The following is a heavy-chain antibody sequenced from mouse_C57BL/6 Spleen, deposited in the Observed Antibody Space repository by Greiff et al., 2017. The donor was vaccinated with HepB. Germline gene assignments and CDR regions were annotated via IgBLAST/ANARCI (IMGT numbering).Heavy chain of an antibody. Sequence: QVQLQQSGAELARPGASVKLSCKASGYTFTSYGISWVKQRTGQGLEWIGEIYPRSGNTYYNEKFKGKATLTADKSSSTAYMELRSLTSEDSAVYFCARSRSLRPSSYDGYFPFCYWGQGTTLTVSS. CDR1: GYTFTSYG. CDR3: ARSRSLRPSSYDGYFPFCY. V-gene: IGHV1-81*01. J-gene: IGHJ2*01. CDR2: IYPRSGNT. D-gene: IGHD2-3*01.